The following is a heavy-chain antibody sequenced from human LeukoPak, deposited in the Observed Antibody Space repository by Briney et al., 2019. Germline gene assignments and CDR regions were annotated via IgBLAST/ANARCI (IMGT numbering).Heavy chain of an antibody. J-gene: IGHJ3*02. CDR3: ARDNYGDYDDAFDI. Sequence: TSETLSLTCTVSGGSISSYYWSWIRQPPGKGLEWIGYIYYSGSTNYNPSLKSRVTISVDTSKNQFSLKLSSVTAADTAVYYCARDNYGDYDDAFDIWGQGTMVTVSS. V-gene: IGHV4-59*08. CDR2: IYYSGST. D-gene: IGHD4-17*01. CDR1: GGSISSYY.